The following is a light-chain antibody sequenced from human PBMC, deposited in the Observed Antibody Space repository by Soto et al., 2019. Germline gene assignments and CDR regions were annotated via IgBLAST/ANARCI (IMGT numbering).Light chain of an antibody. CDR2: EVT. Sequence: QSALTQPPSASGSPGQSVTISCTGASSDVGGYNYVSWYQQHPGKAPKLMIYEVTKRPSGVPDRFSGSKSGNTASLTVSVLQADDEADYFCSSYAGSDIHYVFGTGTKVTVL. CDR1: SSDVGGYNY. J-gene: IGLJ1*01. V-gene: IGLV2-8*01. CDR3: SSYAGSDIHYV.